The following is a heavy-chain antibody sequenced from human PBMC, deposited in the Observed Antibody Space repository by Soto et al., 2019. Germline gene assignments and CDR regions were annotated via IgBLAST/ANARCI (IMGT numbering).Heavy chain of an antibody. D-gene: IGHD2-21*02. CDR3: ARGPPIVVVTAINNWFDP. J-gene: IGHJ5*02. Sequence: SETLSLTCAVYGGSFSGYYWSWIRQPPGKGLEWIGEINHSGSTNYNPSLKSRVTISVDTSKNQFSLKLSSVTAADTAVYYCARGPPIVVVTAINNWFDPWGQGTLVTVSS. CDR2: INHSGST. V-gene: IGHV4-34*01. CDR1: GGSFSGYY.